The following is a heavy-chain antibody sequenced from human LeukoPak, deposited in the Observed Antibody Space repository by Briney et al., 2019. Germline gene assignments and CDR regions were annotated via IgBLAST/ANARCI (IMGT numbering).Heavy chain of an antibody. CDR1: GFTFSSYG. CDR2: IWYDGSNK. V-gene: IGHV3-33*01. D-gene: IGHD2-21*02. J-gene: IGHJ4*02. CDR3: ARGPPLIVVVTAALDY. Sequence: GGSLRLSCAASGFTFSSYGMHWVRQAPGKGLEWVAVIWYDGSNKYYADSMKGRFTISRDNSKNTLYLQMNSLRAEDTAVYYCARGPPLIVVVTAALDYWGQGTLVTVSS.